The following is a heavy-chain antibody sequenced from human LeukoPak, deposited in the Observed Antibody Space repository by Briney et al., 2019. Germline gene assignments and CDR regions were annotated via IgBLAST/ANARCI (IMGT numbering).Heavy chain of an antibody. Sequence: GASVKVSCKASRYTFTNYNINWVRQATGQGLEWMGWMNPNSGHTCYAQKFQGRVTMTRNTSISTAYMELSGLRSEDTAVYYCAREGKWFGEFFDAFDIWGQGTMVTVSS. CDR2: MNPNSGHT. D-gene: IGHD3-10*01. J-gene: IGHJ3*02. CDR1: RYTFTNYN. CDR3: AREGKWFGEFFDAFDI. V-gene: IGHV1-8*01.